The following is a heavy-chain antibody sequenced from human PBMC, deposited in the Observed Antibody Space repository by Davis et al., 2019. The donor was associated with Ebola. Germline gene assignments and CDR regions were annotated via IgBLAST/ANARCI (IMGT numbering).Heavy chain of an antibody. D-gene: IGHD5-18*01. CDR3: ARQGGIPYQGAFDI. J-gene: IGHJ3*02. CDR1: GFTFSAHY. V-gene: IGHV3-11*04. CDR2: IGRSRSTM. Sequence: GESLKISCAASGFTFSAHYMSWIRQAPGKGLEWVSYIGRSRSTMYYADSVKGRFTISGDNAKNSLYLQMNSLRAEDTAVYYCARQGGIPYQGAFDIWGQGTMVTVSS.